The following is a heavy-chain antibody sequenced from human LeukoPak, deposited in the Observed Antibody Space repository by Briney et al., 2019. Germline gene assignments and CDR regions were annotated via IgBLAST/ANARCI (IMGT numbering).Heavy chain of an antibody. CDR2: INWNIGNI. CDR3: AKDRSRSYSSFDS. J-gene: IGHJ4*02. CDR1: GFTFADDT. V-gene: IGHV3-9*01. D-gene: IGHD6-19*01. Sequence: GRTLRLSCAVSGFTFADDTMHWVRQAPGQGLEWVSGINWNIGNIAHAASVKGRFTFYRENAKNCLYLQMSSLRTEDTAFYYCAKDRSRSYSSFDSWGQGTVVTVSS.